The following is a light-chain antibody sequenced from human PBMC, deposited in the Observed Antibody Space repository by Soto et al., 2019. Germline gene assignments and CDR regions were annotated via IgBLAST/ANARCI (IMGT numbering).Light chain of an antibody. Sequence: VLTQSPSASASLGASVKLTCSLSSGHIAYAIAWHQHQPQKGPRFLMKVKADGSHTKGDGVPDRFSGSSSGAERYLTISSLQSEDEADYYCQTWGTGGVFGGGTKLTVL. CDR2: VKADGSH. J-gene: IGLJ2*01. V-gene: IGLV4-69*01. CDR3: QTWGTGGV. CDR1: SGHIAYA.